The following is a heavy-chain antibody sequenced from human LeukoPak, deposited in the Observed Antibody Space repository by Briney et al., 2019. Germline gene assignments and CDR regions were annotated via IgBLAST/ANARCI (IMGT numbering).Heavy chain of an antibody. CDR2: IYYSGST. D-gene: IGHD3-22*01. CDR1: GGSISSGGYY. V-gene: IGHV4-31*03. Sequence: PSETLSLTCTVSGGSISSGGYYWSWIRQHPGTGLEWIGYIYYSGSTYYNPSLKSRVTISVDTSKNQFSLKLSSVTAADTAVYYCARDQGNYYDSSGTYYMDVWGKGTTVTVSS. J-gene: IGHJ6*03. CDR3: ARDQGNYYDSSGTYYMDV.